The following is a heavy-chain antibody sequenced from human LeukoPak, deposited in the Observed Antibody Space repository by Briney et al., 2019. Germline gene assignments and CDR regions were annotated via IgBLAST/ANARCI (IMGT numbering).Heavy chain of an antibody. J-gene: IGHJ4*02. CDR3: ARGTYYDFWSGYHYFDY. Sequence: SETLSLTCAVYGGSFSGYYWSWLRQPPGKGLEWIGEINHSGSTNYNPSLKSRVTISVDTSKNQFSLKLSSVTAADTAVYYCARGTYYDFWSGYHYFDYWGQGTLVTVSS. V-gene: IGHV4-34*01. D-gene: IGHD3-3*01. CDR1: GGSFSGYY. CDR2: INHSGST.